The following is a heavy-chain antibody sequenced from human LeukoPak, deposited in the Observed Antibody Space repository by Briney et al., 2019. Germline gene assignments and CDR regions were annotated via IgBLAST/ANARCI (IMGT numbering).Heavy chain of an antibody. CDR3: AKDSGYCSSTSCGFDY. Sequence: GRSLRLSCAASGFTFSSYGMHWVRQAPGKGLEWVAVISYDGSNKYYADSVKGRFTISRDNSKNTLYLQMNSLRAEDTAVYYCAKDSGYCSSTSCGFDYWGQGTLVSVSS. J-gene: IGHJ4*02. CDR2: ISYDGSNK. D-gene: IGHD2-2*01. V-gene: IGHV3-30*18. CDR1: GFTFSSYG.